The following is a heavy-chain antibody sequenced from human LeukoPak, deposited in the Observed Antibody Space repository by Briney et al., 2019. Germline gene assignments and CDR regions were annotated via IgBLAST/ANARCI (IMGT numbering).Heavy chain of an antibody. CDR3: AIELDYDSSGYYYFY. V-gene: IGHV3-53*01. J-gene: IGHJ4*02. D-gene: IGHD3-22*01. Sequence: PGGSLRLSCAASGFXVSSNYISWVRQAPGKGLEWVSLIYSGGSTYYADSVKGRFTISRDNSKNTLYLQMNSLRAEDTAVYYCAIELDYDSSGYYYFYWGQGTLVTVSS. CDR1: GFXVSSNY. CDR2: IYSGGST.